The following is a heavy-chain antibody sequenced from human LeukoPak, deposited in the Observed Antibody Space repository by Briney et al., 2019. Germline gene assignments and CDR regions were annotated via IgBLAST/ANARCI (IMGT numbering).Heavy chain of an antibody. D-gene: IGHD2-2*01. J-gene: IGHJ4*02. CDR2: MNPNSGNT. CDR1: GYTFTSYD. Sequence: GASVKVSCKASGYTFTSYDINWVRQATGQGLEWMGWMNPNSGNTGYAQKFQGRVTMTTDASTSTAYMELRSLRSDDTAVYYCARVRSPVVPAAPFDYWGQGTLVTVSS. CDR3: ARVRSPVVPAAPFDY. V-gene: IGHV1-8*01.